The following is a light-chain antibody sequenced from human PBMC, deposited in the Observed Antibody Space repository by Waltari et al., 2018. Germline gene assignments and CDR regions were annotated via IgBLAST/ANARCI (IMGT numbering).Light chain of an antibody. CDR1: QSLVHSDGSTY. V-gene: IGKV2-30*02. CDR3: MQGTHLRT. Sequence: DVVLTQSPLSLPVTLGQPASISCRSSQSLVHSDGSTYLNWFHQRPGQSPRRLIYRVSNRDSGVPDRFSGSGSGTDFTLDIRRVEAEDVGIFYCMQGTHLRTFGQGTKVEI. J-gene: IGKJ1*01. CDR2: RVS.